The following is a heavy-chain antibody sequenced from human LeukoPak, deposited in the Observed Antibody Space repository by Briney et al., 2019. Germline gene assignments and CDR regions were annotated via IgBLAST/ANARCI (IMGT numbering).Heavy chain of an antibody. D-gene: IGHD3-9*01. CDR3: ARSPLGYDILTGYYPLGFDY. CDR1: GYTFTSYA. V-gene: IGHV7-4-1*02. Sequence: ASVKVSCKASGYTFTSYAMNWVRQAPGQGLEWMGWINTNTGNPTYAQGFTGRFVFSLDTSVSTAYLQISSLKAEDTAVYYCARSPLGYDILTGYYPLGFDYWGQGTLVTVSS. CDR2: INTNTGNP. J-gene: IGHJ4*02.